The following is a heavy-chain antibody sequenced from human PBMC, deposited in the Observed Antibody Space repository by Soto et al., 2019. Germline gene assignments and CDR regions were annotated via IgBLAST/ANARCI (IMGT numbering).Heavy chain of an antibody. J-gene: IGHJ3*02. CDR3: GKGNYKWGTGDAFDI. D-gene: IGHD7-27*01. CDR2: ISGTGGST. CDR1: GFTFNNYS. V-gene: IGHV3-23*01. Sequence: GSLRLSCAASGFTFNNYSLNWVRQAPGKGLEWVSSISGTGGSTFYAGSAKGRFTISRDNSKNTLFLQMTSLRAEETAVYYCGKGNYKWGTGDAFDIWGQGTMVTVSS.